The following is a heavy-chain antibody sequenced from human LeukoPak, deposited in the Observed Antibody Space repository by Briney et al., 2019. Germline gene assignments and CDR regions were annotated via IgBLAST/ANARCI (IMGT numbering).Heavy chain of an antibody. CDR1: GFTFSSYS. J-gene: IGHJ4*02. D-gene: IGHD5-12*01. CDR3: AKLVYSGYGPADY. CDR2: ISSRSGDI. Sequence: GGSLRLSCAASGFTFSSYSMNWVRQAPGKGLEWVSSISSRSGDIYYADSVKGRFTISRDNSKNTLFLQVNSLRAEETAVYYCAKLVYSGYGPADYWGQGTLVTVSS. V-gene: IGHV3-21*04.